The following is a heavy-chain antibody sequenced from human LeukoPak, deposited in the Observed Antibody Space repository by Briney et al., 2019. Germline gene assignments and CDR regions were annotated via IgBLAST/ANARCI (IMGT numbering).Heavy chain of an antibody. Sequence: GGSLRLSCVASGFTFSSYEMNWVRQAPGKGLEWLSYIGSSDSTTHYTDSVKGRFTISRDNAKNSLYLQMNSLRVEDTAVYYCARHLSGITGYTYGRGIDYWGQGTLVTVSS. J-gene: IGHJ4*02. CDR2: IGSSDSTT. V-gene: IGHV3-48*03. D-gene: IGHD5-18*01. CDR3: ARHLSGITGYTYGRGIDY. CDR1: GFTFSSYE.